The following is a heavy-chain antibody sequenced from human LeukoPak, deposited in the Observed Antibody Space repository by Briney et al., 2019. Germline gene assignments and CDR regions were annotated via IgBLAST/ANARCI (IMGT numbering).Heavy chain of an antibody. Sequence: PGGSLRLSCAASGFTFSSYTMNWVRQAPGKGLEWVSSISSGSSYIYYADSVKGRFTISRDNAKNSLYLQMNSLRAEDTAVYYCARDRIGYDILTGYSLGEFDYWGQGTLVTVSS. V-gene: IGHV3-21*04. CDR2: ISSGSSYI. J-gene: IGHJ4*02. CDR3: ARDRIGYDILTGYSLGEFDY. D-gene: IGHD3-9*01. CDR1: GFTFSSYT.